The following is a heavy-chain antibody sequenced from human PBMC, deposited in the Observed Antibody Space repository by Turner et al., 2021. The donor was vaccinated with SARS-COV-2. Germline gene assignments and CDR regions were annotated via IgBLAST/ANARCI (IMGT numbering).Heavy chain of an antibody. J-gene: IGHJ3*02. Sequence: QVQLVESGGGVVQPGRSLRLSCAASGFTFSSYGMHWVRQAPGKGLEWVAVIWYDGSNKYYADSVKGRFTISRDNSKNTLYLQMNSLRAEDTAVYYCARDQGSSSWYGNDAFDIWGQGTMVTVSS. V-gene: IGHV3-33*01. D-gene: IGHD6-13*01. CDR1: GFTFSSYG. CDR2: IWYDGSNK. CDR3: ARDQGSSSWYGNDAFDI.